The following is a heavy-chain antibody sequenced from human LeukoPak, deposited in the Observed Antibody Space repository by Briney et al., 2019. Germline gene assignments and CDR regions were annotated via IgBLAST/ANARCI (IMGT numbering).Heavy chain of an antibody. Sequence: SETLSLTCTVSGGTISRYYWSWIRQPPGKGLEWIGYIYYSGSTNYNPSLKSRVTISVDTSKNQFSLKLSSVSAADTAVYYCARGPTRNYFDYWGQGTLVTVSS. CDR1: GGTISRYY. J-gene: IGHJ4*02. CDR2: IYYSGST. V-gene: IGHV4-59*01. CDR3: ARGPTRNYFDY.